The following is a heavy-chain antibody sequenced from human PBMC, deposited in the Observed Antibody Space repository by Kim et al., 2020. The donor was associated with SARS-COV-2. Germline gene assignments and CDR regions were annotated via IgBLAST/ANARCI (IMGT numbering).Heavy chain of an antibody. CDR3: AKSRYFDWSFPFDY. V-gene: IGHV3-43*02. D-gene: IGHD3-9*01. CDR1: GFTFDDYA. J-gene: IGHJ4*02. CDR2: ISGDGGST. Sequence: GGSLRLSCAASGFTFDDYAMHWVRQAPGKGLEWVSLISGDGGSTYYADSVKGRFTISRDNSKNSLYLQMNSLRTEDTALYYCAKSRYFDWSFPFDYWGQGTLVTVSS.